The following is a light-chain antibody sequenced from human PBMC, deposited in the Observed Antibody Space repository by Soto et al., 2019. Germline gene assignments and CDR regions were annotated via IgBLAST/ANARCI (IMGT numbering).Light chain of an antibody. CDR3: QQYDNLLPWT. V-gene: IGKV1-33*01. CDR1: QDISNY. J-gene: IGKJ1*01. CDR2: DAS. Sequence: DIQMTQSPSSLSASVGDRVTITCQASQDISNYLNWYQQKPGKAPKLLIYDASNLETGVPSRFSGSGSATDFTFTISSLQPEDIATYYCQQYDNLLPWTFGQGTKVEIK.